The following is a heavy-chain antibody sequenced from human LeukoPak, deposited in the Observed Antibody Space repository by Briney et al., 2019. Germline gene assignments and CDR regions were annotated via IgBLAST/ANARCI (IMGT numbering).Heavy chain of an antibody. CDR1: GGSISSYY. CDR3: ARDLKTSNDAFDI. Sequence: SETLSLTCTVSGGSISSYYWSWIRQPPGKGLEWIGYIYYSGNTNYNPSLKRRVTISVDTSKNQFSLKLSSVTAADTAVYYCARDLKTSNDAFDIWGQGTMVTVSS. CDR2: IYYSGNT. J-gene: IGHJ3*02. V-gene: IGHV4-59*12.